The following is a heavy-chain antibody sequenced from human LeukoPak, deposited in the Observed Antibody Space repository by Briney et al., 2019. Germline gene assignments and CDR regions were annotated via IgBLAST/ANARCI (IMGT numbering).Heavy chain of an antibody. J-gene: IGHJ4*02. V-gene: IGHV4-30-4*08. CDR2: IYYSGST. CDR1: GGSISSGDYY. Sequence: SQTLSLTCTVSGGSISSGDYYWSWIRQPPGKGLEWIGYIYYSGSTYYNPSLKSRVTISVDTSKNQFSLKLSSVTAADTAAYDCAREVGYCSSTSCYNFDYWGQGTLVTVSS. D-gene: IGHD2-2*02. CDR3: AREVGYCSSTSCYNFDY.